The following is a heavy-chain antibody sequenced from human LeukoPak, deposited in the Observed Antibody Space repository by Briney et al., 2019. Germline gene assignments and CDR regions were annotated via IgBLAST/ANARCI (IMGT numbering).Heavy chain of an antibody. V-gene: IGHV1-18*01. J-gene: IGHJ5*02. CDR1: GYTFTRYG. D-gene: IGHD2-15*01. CDR2: MSAYNGNT. CDR3: ARRVAPNWFDH. Sequence: ASVKVSCKAAGYTFTRYGISWVRQAPGQGLEWMGWMSAYNGNTNYAQKLKGRVTMTTDTSTSTAYMELRSLRSDDTAVYYCARRVAPNWFDHWGQGTLVTVSS.